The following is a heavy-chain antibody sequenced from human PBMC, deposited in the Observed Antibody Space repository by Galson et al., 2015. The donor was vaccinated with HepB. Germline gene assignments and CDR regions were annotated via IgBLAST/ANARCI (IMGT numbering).Heavy chain of an antibody. Sequence: SVKVSCKASGGTFSSYAISWVRQAPGQGLEWMGGIIPIFGTANYAQKFQGRVTITADESTSTAYMELSSLRSEDTAVYYRARGRLYSYGSDYWGQGTLVTVSS. CDR2: IIPIFGTA. CDR3: ARGRLYSYGSDY. J-gene: IGHJ4*02. V-gene: IGHV1-69*13. D-gene: IGHD5-18*01. CDR1: GGTFSSYA.